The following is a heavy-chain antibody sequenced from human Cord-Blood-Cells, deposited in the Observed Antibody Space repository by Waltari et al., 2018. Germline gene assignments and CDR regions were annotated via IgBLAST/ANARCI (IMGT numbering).Heavy chain of an antibody. D-gene: IGHD7-27*01. CDR1: GYTLTELT. V-gene: IGHV1-24*01. J-gene: IGHJ4*02. Sequence: QVQLVQSGAEVKKPGASVKVSCKVSGYTLTELTLHRVRQAPGKGLELMGGFDPEDGETIYAQKFQGRVTMTEDTSTDTAYMELSSLRSEDTAVYYCATSYNWGSRGLFDYWGQGTLVTVSS. CDR2: FDPEDGET. CDR3: ATSYNWGSRGLFDY.